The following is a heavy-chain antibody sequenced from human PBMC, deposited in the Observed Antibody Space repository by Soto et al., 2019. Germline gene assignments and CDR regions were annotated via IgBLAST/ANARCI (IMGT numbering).Heavy chain of an antibody. Sequence: GGSLRLSCAASGFTFDDYAMHWVRQAPGKGLEWVSGISWNSGSIGYADSVKGRFTISRDNAKNSLYLQMNSLRAEDTALYYCAKDYWNYYYYGMDVWGQGTTVTVSS. CDR2: ISWNSGSI. D-gene: IGHD1-1*01. CDR1: GFTFDDYA. CDR3: AKDYWNYYYYGMDV. V-gene: IGHV3-9*01. J-gene: IGHJ6*02.